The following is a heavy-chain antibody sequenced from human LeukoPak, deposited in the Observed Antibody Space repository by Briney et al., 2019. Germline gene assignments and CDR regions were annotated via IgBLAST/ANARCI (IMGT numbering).Heavy chain of an antibody. CDR3: ARESYDTLTGCYYFHC. CDR1: GXTFSVYY. D-gene: IGHD3-9*01. V-gene: IGHV3-11*05. CDR2: ISSTSNYR. J-gene: IGHJ4*02. Sequence: PGGSLRLSCAASGXTFSVYYMNCIRQAPGKGQEWVSYISSTSNYRNYADSVEGRFTISRDNAKNSLYLQMNSLRAEDTAVYYCARESYDTLTGCYYFHCWGQGTLVTVSS.